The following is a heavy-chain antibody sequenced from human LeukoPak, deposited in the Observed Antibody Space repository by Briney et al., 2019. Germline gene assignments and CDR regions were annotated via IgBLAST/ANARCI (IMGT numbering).Heavy chain of an antibody. J-gene: IGHJ4*02. D-gene: IGHD3-10*01. V-gene: IGHV3-7*04. CDR3: ARDWDGSGRSIDS. Sequence: PGGSLRLSCAVSGFTFSRHWMSWVRQAPGKGPEWVARVKEDGTDKCYVDSVKGRFTISRDNAKNSLDLQMNSLRVEDTAVYYCARDWDGSGRSIDSWGQGTLVTVSS. CDR2: VKEDGTDK. CDR1: GFTFSRHW.